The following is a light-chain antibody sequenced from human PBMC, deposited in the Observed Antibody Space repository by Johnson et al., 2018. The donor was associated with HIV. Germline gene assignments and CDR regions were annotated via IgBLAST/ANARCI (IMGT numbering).Light chain of an antibody. V-gene: IGLV1-51*01. Sequence: QSMLTQPPSVPAAPGQKVTISCSGTSSNIGNNYVSWYQQLPGRAPKLLIYDNNKRPSGIPDRFSGSKSGTSATLGITGLQTGDEADYYCGTWDSSLSVGCFGTVTEFTVL. J-gene: IGLJ1*01. CDR1: SSNIGNNY. CDR2: DNN. CDR3: GTWDSSLSVGC.